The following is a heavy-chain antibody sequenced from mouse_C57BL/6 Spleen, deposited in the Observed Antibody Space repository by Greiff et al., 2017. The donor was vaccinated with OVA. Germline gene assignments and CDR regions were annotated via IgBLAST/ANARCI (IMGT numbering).Heavy chain of an antibody. D-gene: IGHD4-1*01. V-gene: IGHV5-17*01. Sequence: EVQRVESGGGLVKPGGSLKLSCAASGFTFSDYGMHWVRQAPEKGLEWVAYISSGSSTIYYADTVKGRFTISRDNAKNTLFLQMTSLRSEDTAMYYCARKLVYYAMDYWGQGTSVTVSS. CDR1: GFTFSDYG. CDR2: ISSGSSTI. CDR3: ARKLVYYAMDY. J-gene: IGHJ4*01.